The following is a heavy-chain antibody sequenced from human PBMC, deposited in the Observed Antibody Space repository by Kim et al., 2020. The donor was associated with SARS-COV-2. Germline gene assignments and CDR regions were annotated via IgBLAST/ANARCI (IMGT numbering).Heavy chain of an antibody. V-gene: IGHV3-49*04. J-gene: IGHJ2*01. Sequence: GGSLRLSFTTSGFSFGDYAMSWVRQAPGKGLEWVGFIRSKSNTGTTQYAASVKGRFTISRDDSKSIAYLQMNSLKTEDTAVYYCARERGGYSSAWFRRY. CDR1: GFSFGDYA. CDR3: ARERGGYSSAWFRRY. CDR2: IRSKSNTGTT. D-gene: IGHD6-19*01.